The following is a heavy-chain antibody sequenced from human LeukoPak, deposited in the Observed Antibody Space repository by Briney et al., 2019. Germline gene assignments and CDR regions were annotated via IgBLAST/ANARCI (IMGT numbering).Heavy chain of an antibody. V-gene: IGHV4-59*01. Sequence: SETLSLACTASGGSISSYYWSWIWQPPGKGLERIGYIYYSGSTNYNPSLKTRVTISVDTSKNQFSLKLSSVTAADTAVYYCASLAAAGTEYFQHWGQGTLVTVSS. D-gene: IGHD6-13*01. CDR1: GGSISSYY. CDR3: ASLAAAGTEYFQH. J-gene: IGHJ1*01. CDR2: IYYSGST.